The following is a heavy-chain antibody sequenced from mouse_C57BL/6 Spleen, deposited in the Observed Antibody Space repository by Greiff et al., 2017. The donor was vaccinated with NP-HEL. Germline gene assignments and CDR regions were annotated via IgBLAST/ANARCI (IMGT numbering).Heavy chain of an antibody. J-gene: IGHJ4*01. CDR2: INPSTGGT. Sequence: VQLKQSGPELVKPGASVKISCKASGYSFTGYYMNWVKQSPEKSLEWIGEINPSTGGTTYNQKFKAKATLTVDKSSSTAYMQLKSLTSEDSAVYYCASWGAMDYWGQGTSVTVSS. CDR1: GYSFTGYY. V-gene: IGHV1-42*01. CDR3: ASWGAMDY.